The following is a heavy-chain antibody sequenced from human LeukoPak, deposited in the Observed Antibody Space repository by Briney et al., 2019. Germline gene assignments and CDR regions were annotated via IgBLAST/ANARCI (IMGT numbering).Heavy chain of an antibody. CDR1: GYSISSGYY. D-gene: IGHD3-10*01. CDR3: ASSFYGSGTRGCDY. Sequence: SETLSLTCTVSGYSISSGYYWGWIRQPPGKGLEWIGSIYHSGSTYYNPSLKSRVTISVDTSKNQFSLKLSSVTAADTAVYYCASSFYGSGTRGCDYWGQGTLVTVSS. V-gene: IGHV4-38-2*02. J-gene: IGHJ4*02. CDR2: IYHSGST.